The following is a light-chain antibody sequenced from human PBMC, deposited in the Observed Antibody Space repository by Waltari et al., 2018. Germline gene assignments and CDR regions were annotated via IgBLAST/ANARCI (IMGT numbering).Light chain of an antibody. Sequence: DIEMTHTRSSLSASVGDRVTITCRARQSISSYLNWYQQKPGKAPKLLIYAASSLQSGVPSRFSGSGSGTDFTLTISSLQPEDFATYYCQQSYSTPATFGQGTKLEIK. CDR1: QSISSY. J-gene: IGKJ2*01. V-gene: IGKV1-39*01. CDR3: QQSYSTPAT. CDR2: AAS.